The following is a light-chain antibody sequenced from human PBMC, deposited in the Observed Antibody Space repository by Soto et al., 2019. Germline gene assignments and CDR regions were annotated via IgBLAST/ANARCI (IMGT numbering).Light chain of an antibody. Sequence: QSVLTQPPSASGTPGQRVTISCSGSSSNIGSNTVNWYQQLPGTAPKLLIYSNNQRPSGVPDRFSGSKSGNTASLTVSGLQAEDEADYYCCSYAGNNNVFGTGTKLTVL. CDR1: SSNIGSNT. CDR3: CSYAGNNNV. J-gene: IGLJ1*01. CDR2: SNN. V-gene: IGLV1-44*01.